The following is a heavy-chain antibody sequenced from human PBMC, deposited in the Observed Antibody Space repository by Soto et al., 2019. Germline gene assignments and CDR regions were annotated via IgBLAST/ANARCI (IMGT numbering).Heavy chain of an antibody. CDR1: GGSISASSYY. Sequence: SETLSLTCTVSGGSISASSYYWGWIRQPPGKGLEWIGSMEYSGSTYYNPSLKSRVTISVDTSKNQFSLKLSSLTAADTAVYYCARRLYYDSSGFEGGGMDVWGQGTTVTVSS. D-gene: IGHD3-22*01. CDR2: MEYSGST. CDR3: ARRLYYDSSGFEGGGMDV. V-gene: IGHV4-39*01. J-gene: IGHJ6*02.